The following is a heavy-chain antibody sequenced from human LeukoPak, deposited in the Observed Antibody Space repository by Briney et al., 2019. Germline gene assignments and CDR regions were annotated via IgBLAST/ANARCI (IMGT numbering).Heavy chain of an antibody. CDR2: ISGSGGST. J-gene: IGHJ4*02. CDR1: GFTFSSYG. CDR3: AKDGAWLRFDD. Sequence: GGSLRLSCAASGFTFSSYGMSWVRQAPGKGLEWVSAISGSGGSTYYADSVKGRFTISRDDSKNTLYLQMNNLRAEDTAVYYCAKDGAWLRFDDWGQGILVTVSS. D-gene: IGHD5-12*01. V-gene: IGHV3-23*01.